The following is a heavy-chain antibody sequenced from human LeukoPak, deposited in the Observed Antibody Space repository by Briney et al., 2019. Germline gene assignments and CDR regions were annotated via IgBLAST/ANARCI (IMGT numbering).Heavy chain of an antibody. V-gene: IGHV4-59*01. CDR3: AREVYFDY. J-gene: IGHJ4*02. Sequence: PSETLSLTCTVSGGSISSYYWSWIRQPPGKGLEWIGYIYYSGSTNYNPSLKSRVTISVDTSKNQFSLKLSSVTAADTAVYYCAREVYFDYWGQGTLVTVSS. CDR2: IYYSGST. CDR1: GGSISSYY.